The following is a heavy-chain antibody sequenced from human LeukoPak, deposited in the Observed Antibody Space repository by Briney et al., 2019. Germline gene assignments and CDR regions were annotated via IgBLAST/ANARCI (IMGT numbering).Heavy chain of an antibody. D-gene: IGHD6-13*01. Sequence: SETLSLTCTVSGGSISSYYWSWIRQSAGKGLEWIGRIYTSGSTNYNPSLKSRVTMSVDTSKNQFSLKLSSVTAADTAVYYCARGKAAAADFDYWGQGTLVTVSS. CDR2: IYTSGST. J-gene: IGHJ4*02. CDR1: GGSISSYY. CDR3: ARGKAAAADFDY. V-gene: IGHV4-4*07.